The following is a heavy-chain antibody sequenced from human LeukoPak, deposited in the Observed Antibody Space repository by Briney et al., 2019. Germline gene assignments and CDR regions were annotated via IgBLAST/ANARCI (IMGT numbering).Heavy chain of an antibody. CDR3: AKDRTVTRGDDY. Sequence: GGSLRLSCAASGFTFSSYGMHWVRQAPGKGLEWVSAISGSGGSTYYADSVKGRFTISRDNSKNTLYLQMNSLRAEDTAVYYCAKDRTVTRGDDYWGQGTLVTVSS. J-gene: IGHJ4*02. CDR2: ISGSGGST. D-gene: IGHD4-17*01. CDR1: GFTFSSYG. V-gene: IGHV3-23*01.